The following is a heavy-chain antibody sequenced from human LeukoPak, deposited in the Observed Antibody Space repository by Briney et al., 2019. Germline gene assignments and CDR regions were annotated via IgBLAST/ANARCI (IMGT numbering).Heavy chain of an antibody. J-gene: IGHJ4*02. CDR1: GFTFSSYN. Sequence: PGGSLRLSCAASGFTFSSYNMNWVRQAPGKGLEWVSCISDSSNYIYYADSVKGRFTISRDNAKNSLYLELNSLRAEDTAVYHCVRDSDDYRDHTTRRFDYWGQGTLVTVSS. CDR3: VRDSDDYRDHTTRRFDY. CDR2: ISDSSNYI. V-gene: IGHV3-21*01. D-gene: IGHD4-17*01.